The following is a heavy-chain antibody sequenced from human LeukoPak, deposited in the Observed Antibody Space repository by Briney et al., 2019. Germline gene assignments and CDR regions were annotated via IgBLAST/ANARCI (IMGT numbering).Heavy chain of an antibody. J-gene: IGHJ4*02. Sequence: GGSLRLSCTASGFTFSSYSMNWVRQAPGKGLEWVSSISSCSSYIYYADSVKGRFTISRDNAKNSLYLQMNSIRAEDTAVYYCARALGYCSSTSCFTDYWGQGTLVTVSS. CDR3: ARALGYCSSTSCFTDY. V-gene: IGHV3-21*01. CDR1: GFTFSSYS. CDR2: ISSCSSYI. D-gene: IGHD2-2*02.